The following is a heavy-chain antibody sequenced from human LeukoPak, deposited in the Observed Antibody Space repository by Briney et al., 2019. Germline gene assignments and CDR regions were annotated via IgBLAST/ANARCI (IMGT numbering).Heavy chain of an antibody. CDR3: ARAPGGNPTTHYFDY. CDR2: IYYSGNT. CDR1: SGSISSYY. J-gene: IGHJ4*02. V-gene: IGHV4-59*01. Sequence: SETLSLTCTVSSGSISSYYWSWIRQPPGKGLEWIGYIYYSGNTNYNPSLKSRVTISVDTSKNQFSLNLSSVTAADTAVYYCARAPGGNPTTHYFDYWGQGTLVTVSS. D-gene: IGHD1-14*01.